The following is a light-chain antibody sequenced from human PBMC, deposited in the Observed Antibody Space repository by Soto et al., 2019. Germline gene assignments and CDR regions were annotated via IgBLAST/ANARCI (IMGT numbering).Light chain of an antibody. CDR3: WEYAGRSNWV. Sequence: QSVLTQPASLSGSPGQSITISCTGTSGDVGSYNLVSWYQQHPGKAPKLIIYEGSQRPSGVSDRFTGPKCGNAASLKISGRQAQDESTYHCWEYAGRSNWVFGGGTQLTVL. CDR1: SGDVGSYNL. J-gene: IGLJ3*02. CDR2: EGS. V-gene: IGLV2-23*01.